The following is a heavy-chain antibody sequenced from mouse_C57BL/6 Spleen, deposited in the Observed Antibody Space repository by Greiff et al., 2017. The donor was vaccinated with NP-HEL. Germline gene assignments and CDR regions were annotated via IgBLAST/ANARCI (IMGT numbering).Heavy chain of an antibody. CDR2: ISYSGST. CDR1: GYSITSDY. Sequence: VQLQESGPGLAKPSQTLSLTCSVTGYSITSDYWNWIRQFPGNKLEYMGYISYSGSTYYNPSLKRRISITRDTSTNQYYLQLNSVTTEDTDTYYCARMGTVAWYFDVWGTGTTVTVSS. V-gene: IGHV3-8*01. J-gene: IGHJ1*03. D-gene: IGHD1-1*01. CDR3: ARMGTVAWYFDV.